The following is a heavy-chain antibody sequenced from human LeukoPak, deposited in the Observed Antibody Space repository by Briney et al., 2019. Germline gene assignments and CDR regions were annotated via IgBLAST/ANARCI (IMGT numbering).Heavy chain of an antibody. V-gene: IGHV3-7*01. Sequence: PGGSLRLSCAASGFTFSSYWMSWVRQAPGKGLEWVANIKQDGSEKCYVDSVKGRFTISRDNAKNSLYLQMNSLRAEDTAVYYCARARRYLGYCSGGSCYGYFDYWGQGTLVTVSS. CDR2: IKQDGSEK. CDR3: ARARRYLGYCSGGSCYGYFDY. CDR1: GFTFSSYW. D-gene: IGHD2-15*01. J-gene: IGHJ4*02.